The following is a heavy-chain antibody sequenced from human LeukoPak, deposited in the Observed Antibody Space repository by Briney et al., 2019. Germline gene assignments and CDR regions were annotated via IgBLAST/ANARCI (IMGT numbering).Heavy chain of an antibody. CDR1: GYSISSGYY. Sequence: SETLSLTCTVSGYSISSGYYWGWIRQPPGKGLEWIGSIYHSGSTYYNPSLKSRVTISVDTSKNQFSLKLTSVTAADTAVYYCASVRGYSSDWYASGFDPWGQGTLVTVSS. V-gene: IGHV4-38-2*02. CDR2: IYHSGST. D-gene: IGHD6-19*01. J-gene: IGHJ5*02. CDR3: ASVRGYSSDWYASGFDP.